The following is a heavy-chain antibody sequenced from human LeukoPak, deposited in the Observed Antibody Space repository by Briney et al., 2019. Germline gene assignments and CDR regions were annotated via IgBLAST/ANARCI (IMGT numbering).Heavy chain of an antibody. CDR1: GGSISSYY. D-gene: IGHD3-10*01. CDR3: AREERLLWFGELYGVWFDP. CDR2: IYYSGST. Sequence: SETLSLTCTGSGGSISSYYWSWIRQPPGKGLEGIGYIYYSGSTNYNPSLKSRVTISVDTSKNQFSLKLSSVTAADTAVYYCAREERLLWFGELYGVWFDPWGQGTLVTVSS. J-gene: IGHJ5*02. V-gene: IGHV4-59*01.